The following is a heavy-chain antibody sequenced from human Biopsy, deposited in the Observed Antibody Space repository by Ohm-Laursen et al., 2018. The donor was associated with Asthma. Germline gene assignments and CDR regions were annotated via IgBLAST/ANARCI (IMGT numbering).Heavy chain of an antibody. CDR1: GFTFSNAC. CDR3: TTRPGAANRLDP. V-gene: IGHV3-15*01. J-gene: IGHJ5*02. D-gene: IGHD1-26*01. Sequence: SLRLSCAASGFTFSNACMSWVRQAPGKGLEWVGRIKSKTDGGTTDYAAPVKGRFTISRDDSKNTLYLQMNSLKTEDKAVYYCTTRPGAANRLDPWGQGTLVTVSS. CDR2: IKSKTDGGTT.